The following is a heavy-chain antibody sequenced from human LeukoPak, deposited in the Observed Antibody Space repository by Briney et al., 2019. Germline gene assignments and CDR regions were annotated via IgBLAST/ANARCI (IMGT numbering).Heavy chain of an antibody. D-gene: IGHD3-3*01. CDR1: GDSVSSNSAA. J-gene: IGHJ5*02. Sequence: SQTLSLTCAISGDSVSSNSAAWNWIRQSPSRGLEWQGRTYYRSKWYNDYAVSVKSRITINPDTSKNQFSLQLNSVTPEDTAVYYCASSPAAYYDFWSGYYGRIWPRVNWFDPWGQGTLVTVSS. CDR3: ASSPAAYYDFWSGYYGRIWPRVNWFDP. V-gene: IGHV6-1*01. CDR2: TYYRSKWYN.